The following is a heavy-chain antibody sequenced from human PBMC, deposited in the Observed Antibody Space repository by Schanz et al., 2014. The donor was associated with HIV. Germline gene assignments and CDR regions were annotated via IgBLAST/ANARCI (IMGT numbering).Heavy chain of an antibody. Sequence: EVQLLESGGGLVQPGRSLRLSCAASGFTLEDYAMHWVRQAPGKGLEWVSGMSWNRRRIGYGDAVKGRFTISRDNANNFVYLEMNGLRVEDTALYYSAKGIMGATEYYYGMDVWGQGTMVTVSS. CDR3: AKGIMGATEYYYGMDV. J-gene: IGHJ6*02. CDR2: MSWNRRRI. D-gene: IGHD1-26*01. CDR1: GFTLEDYA. V-gene: IGHV3-9*01.